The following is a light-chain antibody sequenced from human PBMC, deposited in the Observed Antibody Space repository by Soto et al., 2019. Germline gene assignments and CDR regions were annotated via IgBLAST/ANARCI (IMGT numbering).Light chain of an antibody. CDR1: SSNIGAGYD. CDR3: QSYDSSLSAL. Sequence: QPVLTQPPSVSGAPGQRVTISCTGSSSNIGAGYDVHWYQQLPGTAPKLHIYGNSNRPSGVPDRFSGSKSGTSASLAITGLQAEDEADYYCQSYDSSLSALFGGGTKVTVL. J-gene: IGLJ3*02. CDR2: GNS. V-gene: IGLV1-40*01.